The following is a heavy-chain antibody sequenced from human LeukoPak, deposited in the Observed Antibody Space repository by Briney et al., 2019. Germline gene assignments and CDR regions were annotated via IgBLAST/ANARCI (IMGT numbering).Heavy chain of an antibody. CDR1: GGSISSSSYY. Sequence: SETLSLTCTDSGGSISSSSYYWGWIRQPPGKGLEWIGSIYYSGSTYYNPSLKSRVTISVDTSKNQFSLKLSSVTAADTAVYYCARVDSSSWYYFDYWGQGTLVTVSS. V-gene: IGHV4-39*07. CDR2: IYYSGST. D-gene: IGHD6-13*01. J-gene: IGHJ4*02. CDR3: ARVDSSSWYYFDY.